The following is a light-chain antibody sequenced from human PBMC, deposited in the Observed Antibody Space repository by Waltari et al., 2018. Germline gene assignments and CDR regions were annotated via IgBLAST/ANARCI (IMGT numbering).Light chain of an antibody. CDR3: QQYYYSPET. CDR1: QSVLYRSNNQNY. Sequence: DTVLTQSPDSLAVSLGERAPINCKSSQSVLYRSNNQNYLAWFQQKPGQPPKLLIYWASTRESGVPDRFSGSGSGTDFTLTITSLQAEDVGVYYCQQYYYSPETFGQGTKVEIK. V-gene: IGKV4-1*01. CDR2: WAS. J-gene: IGKJ1*01.